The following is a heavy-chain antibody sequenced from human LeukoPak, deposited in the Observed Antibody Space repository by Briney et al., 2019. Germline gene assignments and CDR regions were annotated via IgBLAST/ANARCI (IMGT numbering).Heavy chain of an antibody. CDR1: VFTFSSYS. D-gene: IGHD6-13*01. J-gene: IGHJ4*02. Sequence: PGGSLRLSCAASVFTFSSYSMNWVRQAPGKGLEWVSSISSSSSYIYYADSVKGRFTISRDNAKNSLYLQMNSLRAEDTAVYYCARERGYSSSWQSEPFDYWGQGTLVTVSS. CDR2: ISSSSSYI. V-gene: IGHV3-21*01. CDR3: ARERGYSSSWQSEPFDY.